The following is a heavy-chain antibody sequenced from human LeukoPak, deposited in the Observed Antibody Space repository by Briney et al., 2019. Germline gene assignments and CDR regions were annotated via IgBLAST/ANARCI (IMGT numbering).Heavy chain of an antibody. Sequence: PSETLSLTCAVYGGSFSGYYWSCIRQPPGKGLEWIGEINHSGSTNYNPSLKSRVTISVDTSKNQFSLKLSSVTAADTAVYYCARGPSGWSWYFDLWGRGTLVTVSS. CDR3: ARGPSGWSWYFDL. D-gene: IGHD6-19*01. CDR1: GGSFSGYY. CDR2: INHSGST. V-gene: IGHV4-34*01. J-gene: IGHJ2*01.